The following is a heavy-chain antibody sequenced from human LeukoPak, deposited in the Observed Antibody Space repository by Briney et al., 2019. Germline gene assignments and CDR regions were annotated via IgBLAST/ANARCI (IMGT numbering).Heavy chain of an antibody. CDR2: IYYDGYP. V-gene: IGHV4-59*01. CDR3: AGTELGYCTVTGCPLES. CDR1: GASLSSYF. J-gene: IGHJ4*02. Sequence: SETLSLTCTVSGASLSSYFWSWIRQPPGKGLEWIGYIYYDGYPNYSPSLRSRITISVEKSKSQFSPNLRSVTAADTALYFCAGTELGYCTVTGCPLESWGQGTLVTVSS. D-gene: IGHD2-8*02.